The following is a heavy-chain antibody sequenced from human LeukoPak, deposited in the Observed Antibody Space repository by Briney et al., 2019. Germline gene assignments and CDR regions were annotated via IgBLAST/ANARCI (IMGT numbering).Heavy chain of an antibody. CDR1: GGTFSSYA. V-gene: IGHV1-69*06. Sequence: SVKVSCKASGGTFSSYAISWVRQAPGQGLEWMGGIIPIFGTANYAQKFQGSVTITADKSTSTAYMELSSLRSEDTAVYYCARDITMAYGMDVWGKGTTVTVSS. CDR3: ARDITMAYGMDV. D-gene: IGHD3-10*01. CDR2: IIPIFGTA. J-gene: IGHJ6*04.